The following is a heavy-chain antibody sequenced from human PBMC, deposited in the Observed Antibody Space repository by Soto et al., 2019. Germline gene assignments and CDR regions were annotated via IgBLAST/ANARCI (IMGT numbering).Heavy chain of an antibody. Sequence: EVQLLESGGGLVQPGGSLRLSCVASGFSFSTYAMSWFRQAPGKGLEWVSSIGGGDDDRYYADSVKGRFTISRDNSKSTVFLQMSSLSAEDTARYYCANDRQCYNPVWDTFDFWGQGTVVTDS. CDR3: ANDRQCYNPVWDTFDF. CDR1: GFSFSTYA. J-gene: IGHJ3*01. V-gene: IGHV3-23*01. CDR2: IGGGDDDR. D-gene: IGHD1-1*01.